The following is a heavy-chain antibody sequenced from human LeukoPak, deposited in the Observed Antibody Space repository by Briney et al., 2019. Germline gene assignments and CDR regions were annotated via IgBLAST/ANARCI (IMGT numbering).Heavy chain of an antibody. J-gene: IGHJ4*02. D-gene: IGHD6-19*01. CDR1: GFTFSSYG. CDR3: AKVGEEWLVSGLLGY. Sequence: GGSLRLSCAASGFTFSSYGMHWVRQAPGKGLEWVAVISYDGSNKYYADSVKGRFTISRDNSKNTLYLQMNSLRAEDTAVYYCAKVGEEWLVSGLLGYWGQGTLVTVSS. V-gene: IGHV3-30*18. CDR2: ISYDGSNK.